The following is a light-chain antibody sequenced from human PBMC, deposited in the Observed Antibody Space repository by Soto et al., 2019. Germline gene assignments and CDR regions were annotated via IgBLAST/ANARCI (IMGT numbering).Light chain of an antibody. V-gene: IGLV2-23*01. Sequence: QSALTQPAPVTGSPGQSITISCTGTSSDVGTYKLVSWYQQHPGKAPKLIIYEGNKRPSGVSNRFFGSKSGNTASLTISGLQAEDEAEYYCCSYARSGTLIFGGGTKLTVL. CDR3: CSYARSGTLI. J-gene: IGLJ2*01. CDR2: EGN. CDR1: SSDVGTYKL.